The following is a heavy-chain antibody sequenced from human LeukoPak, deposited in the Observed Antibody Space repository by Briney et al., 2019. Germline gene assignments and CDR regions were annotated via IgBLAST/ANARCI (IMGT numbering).Heavy chain of an antibody. Sequence: ASVKVSCKASGYTFTGYYMHWVRQAPGQGLGWMGWINPNSGGTNYAQKLQGRVTMTRDTSISTAYMELSRLRSDDTAVYYCARDGYCSSTSCWNWFDPWGQGTLVTVSS. J-gene: IGHJ5*02. CDR3: ARDGYCSSTSCWNWFDP. CDR1: GYTFTGYY. D-gene: IGHD2-2*03. CDR2: INPNSGGT. V-gene: IGHV1-2*02.